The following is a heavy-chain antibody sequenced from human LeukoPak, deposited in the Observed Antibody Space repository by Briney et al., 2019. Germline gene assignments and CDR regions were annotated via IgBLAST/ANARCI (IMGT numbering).Heavy chain of an antibody. D-gene: IGHD3-22*01. CDR2: IYTSGST. V-gene: IGHV4-4*07. CDR3: ARDQYYYDSSGLIVFDY. CDR1: GVSISSYY. J-gene: IGHJ4*02. Sequence: SETLSLTCTVSGVSISSYYWCWIRQPAGKGLEWIGHIYTSGSTNYNPSLKSRVTISVDTSKNQLSLKLSSVTAADTAVYYCARDQYYYDSSGLIVFDYWGQGTLVTVSS.